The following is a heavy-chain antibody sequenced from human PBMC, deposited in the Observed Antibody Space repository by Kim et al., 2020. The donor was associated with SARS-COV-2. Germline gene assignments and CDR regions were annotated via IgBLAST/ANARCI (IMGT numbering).Heavy chain of an antibody. CDR1: GFTFSDYY. J-gene: IGHJ4*02. CDR3: ARVRVSITLIVVVREPPDY. Sequence: GGSLRLSCAASGFTFSDYYMSWIRQAPGKGLEWVSYISRSGSSIYYADSVKGRFTISRDNAKKSLYLQMNSLRAEDTAVYYCARVRVSITLIVVVREPPDYWGQGTLVTVSS. V-gene: IGHV3-11*01. D-gene: IGHD3-22*01. CDR2: ISRSGSSI.